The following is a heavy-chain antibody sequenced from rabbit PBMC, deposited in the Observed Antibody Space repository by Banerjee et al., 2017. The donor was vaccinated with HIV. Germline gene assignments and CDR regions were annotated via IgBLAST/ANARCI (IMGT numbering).Heavy chain of an antibody. Sequence: QEQLEESGGGLVKPEGSLTLTCKASGFSFSSSDWICWVRQAPGKGLEWIACIYTGSGATYYANWVIGRFSISISTSLNTVDLQLNSLTAADTATYFCVRDVDSYVPFNLWGPGTLVTVS. D-gene: IGHD6-1*01. CDR2: IYTGSGAT. CDR1: GFSFSSSDW. V-gene: IGHV1S43*01. CDR3: VRDVDSYVPFNL. J-gene: IGHJ4*01.